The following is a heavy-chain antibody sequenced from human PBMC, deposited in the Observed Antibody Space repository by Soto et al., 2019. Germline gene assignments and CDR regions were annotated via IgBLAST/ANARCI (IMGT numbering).Heavy chain of an antibody. V-gene: IGHV4-34*01. J-gene: IGHJ6*02. CDR1: GGSFSGYY. CDR2: INHSGST. CDR3: ARDEVPLRGIIRLFRHYYFGMDV. D-gene: IGHD3-10*01. Sequence: PSETLSLTCAVYGGSFSGYYWSWIRQPPGKGLEWIGEINHSGSTNYNPSLKSRVTISVDTSKNQFSLKLSSVTAADTAVYYCARDEVPLRGIIRLFRHYYFGMDVLGQGTTVTVSS.